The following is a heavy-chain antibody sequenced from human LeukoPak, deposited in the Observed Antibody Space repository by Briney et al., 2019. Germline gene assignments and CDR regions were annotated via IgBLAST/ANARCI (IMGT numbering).Heavy chain of an antibody. CDR3: ARDLVGATRVYYFDY. CDR1: GYTFTSYY. Sequence: ASVKVSCKASGYTFTSYYMHWVRQAPGQGLEWMGIINPSGGSTSYAQKLQGRVTMTRDTSTSTVYMELSSLRSEDTAVYYCARDLVGATRVYYFDYWGQGTLVTVSS. D-gene: IGHD1-26*01. CDR2: INPSGGST. V-gene: IGHV1-46*01. J-gene: IGHJ4*02.